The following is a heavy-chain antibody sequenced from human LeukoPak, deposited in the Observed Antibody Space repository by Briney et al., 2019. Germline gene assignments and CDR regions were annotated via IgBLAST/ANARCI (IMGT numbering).Heavy chain of an antibody. J-gene: IGHJ4*02. D-gene: IGHD3-10*01. V-gene: IGHV3-30*02. CDR2: IRYDGSNK. CDR1: GFTFSSYG. Sequence: GGSLRLSCAASGFTFSSYGMHWVRQAPGKGLEWVAFIRYDGSNKYYADSVKGRFTISRDNSKNTLYLQMNSLRAEDTAVYYCAKDPTRDYYGSGSPYYFDYWGQGTLVTVSS. CDR3: AKDPTRDYYGSGSPYYFDY.